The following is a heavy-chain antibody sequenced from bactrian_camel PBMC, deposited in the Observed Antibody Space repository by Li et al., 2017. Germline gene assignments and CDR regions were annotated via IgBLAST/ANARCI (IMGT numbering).Heavy chain of an antibody. Sequence: HVQLVESGGGSVQAGGSLRLSCTVSGYTYISSRCMAWFRQAPGKEREGVAALHSDGRTDYADSVLGRFTISKDSAKNTLYLMINNPSPEDTAIYYCAGGRSTGSCRTYVAFPYWGQGTQVTVS. CDR2: LHSDGRT. CDR3: AGGRSTGSCRTYVAFPY. V-gene: IGHV3S1*01. D-gene: IGHD2*01. J-gene: IGHJ4*01. CDR1: GYTYISSRC.